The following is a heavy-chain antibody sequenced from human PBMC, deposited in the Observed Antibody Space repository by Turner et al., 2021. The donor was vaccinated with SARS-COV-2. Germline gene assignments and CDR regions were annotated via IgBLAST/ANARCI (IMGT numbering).Heavy chain of an antibody. D-gene: IGHD3-22*01. Sequence: EVQLLESGGGLVQPGGSLRLSCAASGSTFSRYAMSWVRQAPGKGLEWVSGISGSGGSTYYADSVKGRFTISRDNSKNTLYLQMNSLRAEDTAVYYCAKAWRIVVLIHFDYWGQGTLVTVSS. CDR1: GSTFSRYA. V-gene: IGHV3-23*01. CDR3: AKAWRIVVLIHFDY. CDR2: ISGSGGST. J-gene: IGHJ4*02.